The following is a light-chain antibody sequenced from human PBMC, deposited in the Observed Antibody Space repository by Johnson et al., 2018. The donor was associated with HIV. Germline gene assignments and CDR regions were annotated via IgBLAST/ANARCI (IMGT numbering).Light chain of an antibody. CDR1: SSNIGNNY. Sequence: QSVLTQPPSVSAAPGQKVTISCSGSSSNIGNNYVSWYQQLPGTAPKLLIYDNNKRPSGIPDRFSGSKSGTSATLGITGLQTGDEADDYCGTWDSSLSVYVFGTATQFTVL. J-gene: IGLJ1*01. V-gene: IGLV1-51*01. CDR2: DNN. CDR3: GTWDSSLSVYV.